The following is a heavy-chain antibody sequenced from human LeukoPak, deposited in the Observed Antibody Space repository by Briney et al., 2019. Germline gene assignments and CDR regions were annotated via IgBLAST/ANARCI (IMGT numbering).Heavy chain of an antibody. CDR3: ARPANRGDAFDI. CDR1: GXSFTSYW. J-gene: IGHJ3*02. CDR2: IYPGDSDT. V-gene: IGHV5-51*01. Sequence: GESLKISFKGSGXSFTSYWIGWVRQMPGKGLEWMGIIYPGDSDTRYSPSFQGQVTISADKSITTAYLQWSSLRASDTAMYYCARPANRGDAFDIWGQGTMVTVSS. D-gene: IGHD2/OR15-2a*01.